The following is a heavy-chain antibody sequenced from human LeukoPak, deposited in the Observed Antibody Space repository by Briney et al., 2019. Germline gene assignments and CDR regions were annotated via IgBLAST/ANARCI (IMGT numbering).Heavy chain of an antibody. CDR1: GFTFSNYV. D-gene: IGHD1-1*01. J-gene: IGHJ4*02. CDR2: ISDSGGSA. CDR3: AHGNWNVRG. Sequence: PGGSLRLSCVASGFTFSNYVMIWVRQAPGKGPEWVSAISDSGGSAYYADSVKGRFTISRDNSKNTLSLQMNSLRVEDTAVYYCAHGNWNVRGWGQGTLVTVSS. V-gene: IGHV3-23*01.